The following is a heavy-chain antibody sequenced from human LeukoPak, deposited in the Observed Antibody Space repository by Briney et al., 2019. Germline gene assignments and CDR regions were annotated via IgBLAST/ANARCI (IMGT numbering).Heavy chain of an antibody. J-gene: IGHJ5*02. D-gene: IGHD2-2*01. CDR2: INPNSGAT. V-gene: IGHV1-2*02. Sequence: ASVKVSCKASGYTFTGYYMHWVRQAPGQGLEWMGWINPNSGATNYAQKFQVRVTLTRDTSISTAYMELSGLRSDDTALYYCARSIGYCSSASCYDWFEPWGQGTLVTVSS. CDR1: GYTFTGYY. CDR3: ARSIGYCSSASCYDWFEP.